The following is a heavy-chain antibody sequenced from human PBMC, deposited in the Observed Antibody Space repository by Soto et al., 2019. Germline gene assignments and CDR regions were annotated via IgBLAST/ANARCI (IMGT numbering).Heavy chain of an antibody. D-gene: IGHD3-9*01. V-gene: IGHV3-33*01. CDR2: IWYDGSNK. CDR3: ARDGRKNYDILTGYYYYYGMDV. J-gene: IGHJ6*02. Sequence: PGGSLRLSCAASGFTFSSYGMHWVRQAPGKGLEWVAVIWYDGSNKYYADSVKGRFTISRDNSKNTLYLQMNSLRAEDTAVYYCARDGRKNYDILTGYYYYYGMDVWGQGTTVT. CDR1: GFTFSSYG.